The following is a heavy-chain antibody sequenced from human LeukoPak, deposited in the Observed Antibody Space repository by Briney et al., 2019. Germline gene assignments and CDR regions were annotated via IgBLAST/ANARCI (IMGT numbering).Heavy chain of an antibody. D-gene: IGHD3-10*01. Sequence: GESLQISCKGSGYTFTSYDINWVRRATGQGLEWMGRMNPNSGNTGYAQKFQGRVTMTRNTSISTAYMELSSLRSEDTAVYYCARGRISYYYGSGSHNWFDPWGQGTLVTVSS. CDR3: ARGRISYYYGSGSHNWFDP. J-gene: IGHJ5*02. V-gene: IGHV1-8*01. CDR2: MNPNSGNT. CDR1: GYTFTSYD.